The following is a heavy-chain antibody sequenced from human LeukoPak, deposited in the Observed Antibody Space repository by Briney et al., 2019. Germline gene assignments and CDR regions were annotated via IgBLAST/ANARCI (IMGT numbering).Heavy chain of an antibody. CDR1: RFIFSNYE. CDR2: ISSSGSTK. V-gene: IGHV3-48*03. D-gene: IGHD5-12*01. Sequence: GGSLRLSCAASRFIFSNYEMNWVRQAPGKGLEWVSYISSSGSTKYYADSVKGRFTISRDNAKNSLYLQMNSLRAEDTAVYYCARPGRGYSGDEGYWGQGTLVTVSS. J-gene: IGHJ4*02. CDR3: ARPGRGYSGDEGY.